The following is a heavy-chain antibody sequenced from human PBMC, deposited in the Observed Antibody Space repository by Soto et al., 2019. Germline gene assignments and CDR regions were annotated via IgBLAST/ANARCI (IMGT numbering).Heavy chain of an antibody. Sequence: QVQLQESGPGLVKPSETLSLTCTVSGGSINSFYWSWVRQPAGKGLEWIGRMYVTGSTNYNPSLKNRVSMSLDTSKNQFSLKLSSLTAADTAVYYCARDHHYYGSGDSNPFDSWGQGTLVTVSS. J-gene: IGHJ4*02. CDR2: MYVTGST. V-gene: IGHV4-4*07. CDR3: ARDHHYYGSGDSNPFDS. D-gene: IGHD3-10*01. CDR1: GGSINSFY.